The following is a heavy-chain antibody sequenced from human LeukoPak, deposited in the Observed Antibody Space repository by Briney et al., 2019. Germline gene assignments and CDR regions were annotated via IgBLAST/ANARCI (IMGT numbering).Heavy chain of an antibody. J-gene: IGHJ4*02. CDR1: GYSFTSYW. D-gene: IGHD2-15*01. CDR2: IYPGDSDT. V-gene: IGHV5-51*01. CDR3: ARLADQDIVVVGYFDY. Sequence: GESLKISCKGSGYSFTSYWIGWVRQMPGKGLEWMGIIYPGDSDTRYSPSFQGQVTISADKSISAAYLQWSSLKASDTAMYYCARLADQDIVVVGYFDYWGQGTLVTVSS.